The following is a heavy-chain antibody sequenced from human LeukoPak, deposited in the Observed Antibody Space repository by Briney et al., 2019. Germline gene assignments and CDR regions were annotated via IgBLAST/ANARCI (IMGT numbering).Heavy chain of an antibody. V-gene: IGHV4-61*05. CDR2: IYYSGST. J-gene: IGHJ6*03. D-gene: IGHD3-10*01. CDR1: GGSISSSSYY. CDR3: ARGLDYYGSGSSPLSLRKSWYYYYMDV. Sequence: SETLSLTCTVSGGSISSSSYYWGWIRQPPGKGLEWIGYIYYSGSTNYNPSLKSRVTISVDTSKNQFSLKLSSVTAADTAVYYCARGLDYYGSGSSPLSLRKSWYYYYMDVWGKGTTVTISS.